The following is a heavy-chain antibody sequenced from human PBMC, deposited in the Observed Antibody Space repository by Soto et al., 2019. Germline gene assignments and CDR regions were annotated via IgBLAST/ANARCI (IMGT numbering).Heavy chain of an antibody. CDR2: IIPIFGTA. V-gene: IGHV1-69*13. CDR1: GGTFSSYA. D-gene: IGHD3-22*01. Sequence: GPPVKVSCKASGGTFSSYAISWGRQAPGQGLEWMGGIIPIFGTANYAQKFQGRVTITADESTSTAYMELSSLRSEDTAVYYCARDDYDSSGYYYDAFDIWGQGTMVTVSS. CDR3: ARDDYDSSGYYYDAFDI. J-gene: IGHJ3*02.